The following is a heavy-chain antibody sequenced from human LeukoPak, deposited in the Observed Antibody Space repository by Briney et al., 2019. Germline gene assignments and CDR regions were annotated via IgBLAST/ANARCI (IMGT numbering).Heavy chain of an antibody. CDR3: ARVGRSDAFDI. D-gene: IGHD3-16*01. V-gene: IGHV4-59*12. CDR2: IYYSGST. J-gene: IGHJ3*02. Sequence: SETLSLTCTVSGGSISSYYWSWIRQPPGKGLEWIGYIYYSGSTNCNPSLKSRATISVDTSKNQFSLKLSSVTAADTAVYYCARVGRSDAFDIWGQGTMVTVSS. CDR1: GGSISSYY.